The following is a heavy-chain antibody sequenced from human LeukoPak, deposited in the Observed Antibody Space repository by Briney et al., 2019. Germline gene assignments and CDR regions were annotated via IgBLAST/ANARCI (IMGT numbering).Heavy chain of an antibody. Sequence: GGSLRLSCVASGFTFSSYAMSWVRQAPGKGLEWVSAIRESGGSTHYADSVKGRFTNSRDNSKNTLYLQMNSLRAEDTAVYYCAKTKPYGTTWYGGIDWGQGALVTVSS. CDR3: AKTKPYGTTWYGGID. D-gene: IGHD6-13*01. CDR1: GFTFSSYA. V-gene: IGHV3-23*01. CDR2: IRESGGST. J-gene: IGHJ4*02.